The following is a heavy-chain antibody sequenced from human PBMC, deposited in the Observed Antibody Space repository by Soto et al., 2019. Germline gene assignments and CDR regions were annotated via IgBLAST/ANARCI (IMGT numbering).Heavy chain of an antibody. V-gene: IGHV4-59*08. CDR1: GGSISSYY. CDR3: ASAIAVAGRSYYYMDV. D-gene: IGHD6-19*01. J-gene: IGHJ6*03. Sequence: SETLSLTCTVSGGSISSYYWSWIRQPPGKGLEWIGYIYYSGSTNYNPSLKSRVTISVDTSKNQFSLKLSSVTAADTAVYYCASAIAVAGRSYYYMDVWGKGTTVTVSS. CDR2: IYYSGST.